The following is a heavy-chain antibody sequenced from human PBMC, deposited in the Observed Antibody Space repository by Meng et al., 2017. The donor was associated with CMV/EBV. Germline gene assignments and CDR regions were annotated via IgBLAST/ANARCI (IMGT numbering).Heavy chain of an antibody. V-gene: IGHV3-48*03. D-gene: IGHD6-19*01. J-gene: IGHJ6*02. CDR2: ISSSGRTI. Sequence: GESLKISCAASGFTFSSYEMNWVRQAPGKGLEWVSYISSSGRTIYYADSVKGRFTISRDNAKNSLYLQMNSLRAEDTAVYYCARDLAVAGSYYYYGMDVWGQGTTVTVSS. CDR1: GFTFSSYE. CDR3: ARDLAVAGSYYYYGMDV.